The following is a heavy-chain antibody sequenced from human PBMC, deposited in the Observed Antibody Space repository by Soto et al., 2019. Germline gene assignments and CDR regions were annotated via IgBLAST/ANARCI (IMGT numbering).Heavy chain of an antibody. J-gene: IGHJ4*02. Sequence: VHLVESGGGLVKPGGSLRLSCAASGFTFNDYYMTWIRQAPGKGLEWVSYISSGGSSIYYADSVKGRFTISRDNAKNLLYLQMNSLRAEDTAMYYCASLAIGTIIRGAPDFWGQGTLVTVSS. CDR1: GFTFNDYY. CDR3: ASLAIGTIIRGAPDF. D-gene: IGHD3-10*01. CDR2: ISSGGSSI. V-gene: IGHV3-11*01.